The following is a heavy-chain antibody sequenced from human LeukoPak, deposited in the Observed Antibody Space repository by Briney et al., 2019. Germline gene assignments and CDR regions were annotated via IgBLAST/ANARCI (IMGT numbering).Heavy chain of an antibody. CDR3: ARDDGGSYSFDY. D-gene: IGHD1-26*01. CDR2: INPNSGGT. CDR1: GYTFTGYY. V-gene: IGHV1-2*02. J-gene: IGHJ4*02. Sequence: ASVKVSCKASGYTFTGYYMHWVRQAPGQGLEWMGWINPNSGGTNYAQKFQGRVTMTRDTSISTAYMELSRLRSDDTAVYYCARDDGGSYSFDYWGQGTLVTVSS.